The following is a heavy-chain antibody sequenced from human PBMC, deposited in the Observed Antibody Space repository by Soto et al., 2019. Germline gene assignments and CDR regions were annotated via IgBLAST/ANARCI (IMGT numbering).Heavy chain of an antibody. J-gene: IGHJ4*02. CDR3: ARGDYYDSSGYYIYYFDY. V-gene: IGHV4-31*03. Sequence: QVQLQESGPGLVKPSQTLSLTCTVSGGSISSGGYYWSWIRQHPGKGLEWIGYIYYSGSTYYNPSLKSRVTISVNTSKNQFSLKLNSVNAADTAVYYCARGDYYDSSGYYIYYFDYWGQGTLVTVSS. D-gene: IGHD3-22*01. CDR2: IYYSGST. CDR1: GGSISSGGYY.